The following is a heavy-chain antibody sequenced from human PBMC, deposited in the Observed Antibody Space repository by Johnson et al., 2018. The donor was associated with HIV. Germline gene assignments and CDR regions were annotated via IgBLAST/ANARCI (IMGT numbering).Heavy chain of an antibody. V-gene: IGHV3-66*01. D-gene: IGHD3-22*01. CDR1: GFSVSSNY. CDR3: AREEYYYDNSGLMNQWKAFDI. J-gene: IGHJ3*02. Sequence: VQLVESGGRVVRPGGSLRLACAASGFSVSSNYMSWVRQAPGKGLEWVSVIYSGGSTYYAESVKGRFTISRDNSKNTMYLQMNSLRVEETAVYYCAREEYYYDNSGLMNQWKAFDIWGQGTVITVSS. CDR2: IYSGGST.